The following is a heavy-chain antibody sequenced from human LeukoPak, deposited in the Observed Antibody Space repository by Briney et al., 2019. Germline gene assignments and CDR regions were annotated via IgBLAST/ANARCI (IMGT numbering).Heavy chain of an antibody. D-gene: IGHD4-17*01. V-gene: IGHV4-38-2*02. CDR1: GYTIRSGYY. J-gene: IGHJ4*02. CDR3: AREGRQDYVYFDH. Sequence: PSETLSLTCVVSGYTIRSGYYWGWIRQPPGKGLEWIGYINYSGSTNYNPSLRSRVTMSVDTSKNQFSLKLSSVTAADTAMYYCAREGRQDYVYFDHWGQGSLVTVSS. CDR2: INYSGST.